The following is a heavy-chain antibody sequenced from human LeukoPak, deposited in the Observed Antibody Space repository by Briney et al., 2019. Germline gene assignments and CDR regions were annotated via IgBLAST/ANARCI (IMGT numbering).Heavy chain of an antibody. CDR1: TGSISSYY. Sequence: SETLSLTCTVSTGSISSYYWSWIRQPPGKGLEWIGYIYYSGSTNYNPSLKSRVTISVDTSKNQFSLKLSSVTAADTAVYYCATDIRANNWFDPWGQGTLVTVSS. J-gene: IGHJ5*02. CDR3: ATDIRANNWFDP. CDR2: IYYSGST. V-gene: IGHV4-59*01.